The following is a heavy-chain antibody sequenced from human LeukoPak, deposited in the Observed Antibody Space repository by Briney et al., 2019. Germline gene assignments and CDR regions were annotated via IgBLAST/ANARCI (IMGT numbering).Heavy chain of an antibody. V-gene: IGHV4-39*01. CDR2: IYYSGST. CDR3: ARVHYYGSGHHPEGWFDP. J-gene: IGHJ5*02. CDR1: GGSISSSSYY. Sequence: PSETLSLTCTVSGGSISSSSYYWGWIRQPPGKGLEWIGSIYYSGSTYYNPSLKSRVTISVDTSKNQFSLKLSSVTAADTAVYYCARVHYYGSGHHPEGWFDPWGQGTLVTVSS. D-gene: IGHD3-10*01.